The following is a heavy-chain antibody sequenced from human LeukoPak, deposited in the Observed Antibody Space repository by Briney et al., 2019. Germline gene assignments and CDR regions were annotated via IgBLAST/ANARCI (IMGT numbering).Heavy chain of an antibody. V-gene: IGHV3-23*01. Sequence: GGSLRLSCAASRFTFTRHAMSWVRQAPGKGLEWVSTTGLESVHTLCADSVQGRFTVSRDNAKNSLYLQMNSLRAEDTAVYYCASRNHGVTMVRGEFNYWGQGTLVTVSS. D-gene: IGHD3-10*01. CDR2: TGLESVHT. J-gene: IGHJ4*02. CDR1: RFTFTRHA. CDR3: ASRNHGVTMVRGEFNY.